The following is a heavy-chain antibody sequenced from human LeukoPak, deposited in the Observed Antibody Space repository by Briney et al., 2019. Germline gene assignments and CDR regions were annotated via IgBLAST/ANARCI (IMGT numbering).Heavy chain of an antibody. J-gene: IGHJ6*03. Sequence: GASVKVSCKASGYTFTGYYMHWVRQAPGQGLEWMGWINPNSGGTNYAQKFQGRVTVTRDTSISTAYMKLSRLQSDDTAVYYCARDVRYSNYMDVWGKGTTVTVSS. V-gene: IGHV1-2*02. D-gene: IGHD5-12*01. CDR1: GYTFTGYY. CDR2: INPNSGGT. CDR3: ARDVRYSNYMDV.